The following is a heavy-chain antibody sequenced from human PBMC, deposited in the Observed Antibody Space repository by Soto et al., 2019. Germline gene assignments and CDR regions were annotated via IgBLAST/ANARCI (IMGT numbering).Heavy chain of an antibody. Sequence: QVQLVESGGGLVKPGGSLRLSCAASGFTFSDYYRSWIRQAPGKGLEWVSYISSSSSYTNYADSVKGRFTISRDNAKNSLYLQMNRLRAEDTAVYYCARGVGRWGRYGDYGRVDYWGQGTLVTVSS. D-gene: IGHD4-17*01. J-gene: IGHJ4*02. CDR3: ARGVGRWGRYGDYGRVDY. CDR2: ISSSSSYT. V-gene: IGHV3-11*06. CDR1: GFTFSDYY.